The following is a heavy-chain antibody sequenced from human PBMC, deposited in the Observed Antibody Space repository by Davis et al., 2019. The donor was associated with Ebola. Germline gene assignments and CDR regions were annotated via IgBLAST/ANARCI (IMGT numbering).Heavy chain of an antibody. J-gene: IGHJ6*02. D-gene: IGHD5-12*01. CDR1: GYTFTGYY. V-gene: IGHV1-2*06. CDR2: INPHSGGS. CDR3: ARGPRGYSGYLYYYYGMDV. Sequence: AASVKVSCKTSGYTFTGYYIHWVRQAPGQGLEWMGRINPHSGGSKSAQKFQGRVTMTRDTSITIAYMELTNLRSDDTAVYYCARGPRGYSGYLYYYYGMDVWGQGTTVTVSS.